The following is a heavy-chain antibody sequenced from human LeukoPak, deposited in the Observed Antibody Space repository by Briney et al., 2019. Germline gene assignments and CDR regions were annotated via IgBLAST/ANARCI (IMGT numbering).Heavy chain of an antibody. V-gene: IGHV1-18*04. Sequence: ASVTVSCKASGYTFTTYFVTWVRQAPGQGLEWMGSINAHNGKTDYAEKIKGRVTMTTDTSTSTAYLELRNLRSDDTAIYYCAKTSCAGDCYFDFWGQGTLVTVSS. CDR3: AKTSCAGDCYFDF. CDR2: INAHNGKT. CDR1: GYTFTTYF. D-gene: IGHD2-21*02. J-gene: IGHJ4*02.